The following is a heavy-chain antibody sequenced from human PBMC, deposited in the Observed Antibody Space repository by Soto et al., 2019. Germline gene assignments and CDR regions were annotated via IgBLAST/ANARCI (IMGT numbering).Heavy chain of an antibody. Sequence: GGSLRLSCAASGFTFSSYGMHWVRQAPGKGLEWVAVISYDGSNKYYADSVKGRFTISRDNSKNTLYLQMNSLRAEDTAVYYCATGVGSGYDWGYWGQGTLVTVSS. J-gene: IGHJ4*02. CDR1: GFTFSSYG. D-gene: IGHD5-12*01. CDR2: ISYDGSNK. V-gene: IGHV3-30*03. CDR3: ATGVGSGYDWGY.